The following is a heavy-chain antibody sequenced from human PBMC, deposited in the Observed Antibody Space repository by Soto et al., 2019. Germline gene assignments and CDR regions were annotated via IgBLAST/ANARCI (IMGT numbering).Heavy chain of an antibody. Sequence: GGSLRLSCAASGFTFSSYAMSWVRQAPWKGLEWVSAISGSGGSTYYADSVKGRFTISRDNSKNTLYLQMNSLRAEDTAVYYCAKDRHGEDDFCSGSMREFDYWGQGTLVTVSS. V-gene: IGHV3-23*01. D-gene: IGHD3-3*01. CDR2: ISGSGGST. CDR3: AKDRHGEDDFCSGSMREFDY. CDR1: GFTFSSYA. J-gene: IGHJ4*02.